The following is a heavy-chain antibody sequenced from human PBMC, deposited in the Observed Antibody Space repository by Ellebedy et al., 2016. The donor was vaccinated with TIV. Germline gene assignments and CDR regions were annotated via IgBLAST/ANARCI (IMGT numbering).Heavy chain of an antibody. D-gene: IGHD1-26*01. V-gene: IGHV5-10-1*01. Sequence: GGSLRLXCKGSGYSFTSYWINWVRQMPGKGLEWMAKIDPSDSYSKYSPSFQGHVTISADKSISTAYLHWSSLKAPDTAMYYCAREFRVGTTTGFGYWGQGTLVTVSS. CDR2: IDPSDSYS. CDR1: GYSFTSYW. J-gene: IGHJ4*02. CDR3: AREFRVGTTTGFGY.